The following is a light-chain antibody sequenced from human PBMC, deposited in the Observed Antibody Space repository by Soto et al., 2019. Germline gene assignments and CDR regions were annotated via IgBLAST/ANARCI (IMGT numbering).Light chain of an antibody. CDR3: QQYNNWPPIFT. Sequence: EIVMTKSPATLSVSTGDRATLSCRASQSFSSNLAWYQQKPCQAPRLLIYVASTRATGIPARFSGSGSGTEFTLTISSLQSEYFAVYYCQQYNNWPPIFTFGPGTKVDIK. V-gene: IGKV3-15*01. CDR2: VAS. J-gene: IGKJ3*01. CDR1: QSFSSN.